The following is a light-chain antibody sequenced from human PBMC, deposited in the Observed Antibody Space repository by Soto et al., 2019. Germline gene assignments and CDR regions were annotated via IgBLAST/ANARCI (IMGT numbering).Light chain of an antibody. CDR1: QGISSN. J-gene: IGKJ5*01. V-gene: IGKV1-9*01. Sequence: DIQLTQSPSFLSACVGDRVTITCRASQGISSNLAWYQQKPGKAPKLLIYAASTLQSGVPSRFSGSGSGTEFTLTISSLQPEDFATYYCQQFNSYPITFGQGTRLEIK. CDR2: AAS. CDR3: QQFNSYPIT.